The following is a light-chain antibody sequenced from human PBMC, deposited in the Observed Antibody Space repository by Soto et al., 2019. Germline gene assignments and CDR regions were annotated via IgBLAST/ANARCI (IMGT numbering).Light chain of an antibody. Sequence: NFMLTQPHSVSESPGKTVTISCTRSSGSIASNYVQWSQQRPGSAPTTLIYEDDQRPSGVPDRFSGSIDSSSNSASLTISGLKTEDEADYYCQSYDSTNPVVFGGGTKLTVL. J-gene: IGLJ2*01. CDR3: QSYDSTNPVV. V-gene: IGLV6-57*04. CDR2: EDD. CDR1: SGSIASNY.